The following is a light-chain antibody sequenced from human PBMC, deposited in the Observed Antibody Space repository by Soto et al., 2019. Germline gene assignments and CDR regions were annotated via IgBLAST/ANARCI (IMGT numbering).Light chain of an antibody. J-gene: IGKJ2*01. Sequence: DIVMTQSPDSLAVSLGERATINCKSSQSVLYSSNNNNYLAWYQQKPGQPPRLLIYWASTRESGVPDRFSGSGSGTDFTLTISSLQAEDVAVYSCQQYYSTPPTFCQGTKLEIK. CDR3: QQYYSTPPT. CDR2: WAS. CDR1: QSVLYSSNNNNY. V-gene: IGKV4-1*01.